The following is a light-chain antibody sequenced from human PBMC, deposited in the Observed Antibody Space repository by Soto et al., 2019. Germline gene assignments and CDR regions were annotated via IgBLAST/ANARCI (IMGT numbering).Light chain of an antibody. Sequence: EIVLTQSPGTLSLSPVERATLSCRASQSVSSSYLAWYQQKPGQAPRLLIYDASSRATGIPDRFSGSGSGTDFTLTISRLEPEDFAVFYCQQYAYSPITFGQGTRLEIK. J-gene: IGKJ5*01. V-gene: IGKV3-20*01. CDR1: QSVSSSY. CDR2: DAS. CDR3: QQYAYSPIT.